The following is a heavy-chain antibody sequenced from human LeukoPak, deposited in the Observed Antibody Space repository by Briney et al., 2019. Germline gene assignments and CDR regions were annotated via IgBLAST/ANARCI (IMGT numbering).Heavy chain of an antibody. CDR3: AKVGGQRIQLWPHDY. J-gene: IGHJ4*02. CDR1: GFTFSNYW. V-gene: IGHV3-23*01. D-gene: IGHD5-18*01. CDR2: ITGTGGST. Sequence: GGSLRLSCAVSGFTFSNYWMSWVRQAPGRGLDWVSGITGTGGSTYYADSVKGRFTMSRDNSKKTLDLQMNSLRAEDTAVYYCAKVGGQRIQLWPHDYWGQGTLVTVSS.